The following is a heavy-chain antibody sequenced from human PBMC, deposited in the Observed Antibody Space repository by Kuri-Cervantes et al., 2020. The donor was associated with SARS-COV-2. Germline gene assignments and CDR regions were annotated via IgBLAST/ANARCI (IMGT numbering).Heavy chain of an antibody. Sequence: GGSLRLSCTVSGFNFNTYGMSWVRQAPGKGLEWVSFISYTGGNTYYADSVKGRFTISRDNSKNTLYLQMNSLRAEDTGVYYCAAPQDIGARSRSNYYYYYMDVWGKGTTVTVSS. CDR1: GFNFNTYG. D-gene: IGHD6-6*01. J-gene: IGHJ6*03. V-gene: IGHV3-23*01. CDR3: AAPQDIGARSRSNYYYYYMDV. CDR2: ISYTGGNT.